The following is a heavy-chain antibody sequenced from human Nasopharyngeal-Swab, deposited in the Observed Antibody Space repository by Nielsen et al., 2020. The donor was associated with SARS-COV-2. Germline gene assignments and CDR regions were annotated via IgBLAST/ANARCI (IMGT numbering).Heavy chain of an antibody. D-gene: IGHD3-10*01. Sequence: GGSLRLSCAASGFTVSSNYMNWVRQPPGKGLEWILVLYSGGNTYYAGSVKGRFTISRDNSKSTLYLQMNNLRAEDTAVYYCARSGNYYYYMDVWGKGTTVTVSS. CDR3: ARSGNYYYYMDV. J-gene: IGHJ6*03. V-gene: IGHV3-66*01. CDR2: LYSGGNT. CDR1: GFTVSSNY.